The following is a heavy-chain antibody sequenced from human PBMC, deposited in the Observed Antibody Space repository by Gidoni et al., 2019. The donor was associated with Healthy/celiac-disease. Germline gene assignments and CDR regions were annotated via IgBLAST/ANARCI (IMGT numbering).Heavy chain of an antibody. V-gene: IGHV3-64D*08. D-gene: IGHD3-3*01. CDR3: GKEISYYDFWSCYYTNYYDYMDV. Sequence: EVQLVESGGGLVQPGGSLRLSCSASGFTFSSYAMHWVRQATGKGLEYVSAISSNGGSTYYVDYVKGRFTISRDNSKNTLYLQMSSLRAEETAVYYCGKEISYYDFWSCYYTNYYDYMDVWGKGTTVTVSS. CDR1: GFTFSSYA. CDR2: ISSNGGST. J-gene: IGHJ6*03.